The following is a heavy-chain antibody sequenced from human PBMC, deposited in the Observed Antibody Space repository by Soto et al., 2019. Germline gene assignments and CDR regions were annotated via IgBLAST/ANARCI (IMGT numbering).Heavy chain of an antibody. J-gene: IGHJ4*02. CDR1: GFTVSSNY. V-gene: IGHV3-66*01. Sequence: GGSLRLSCAASGFTVSSNYMSWVRQAPGKGLEWVSVIYSGGSTYYADSVKGRFTISRDNSKNTLYLQMNSLRAEDTAVYYCARGPRPVVVVASTHFDYLGQGTLVTVSS. D-gene: IGHD2-15*01. CDR2: IYSGGST. CDR3: ARGPRPVVVVASTHFDY.